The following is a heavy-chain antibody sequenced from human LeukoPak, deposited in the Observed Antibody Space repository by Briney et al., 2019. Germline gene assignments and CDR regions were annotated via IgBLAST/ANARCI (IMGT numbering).Heavy chain of an antibody. Sequence: SETLSLTCNVSGGSISSYYWSWIRQPAGKGLDRSGKGLQWIGRIYSSGNTNYNPSLKSRVSMSVDTSKSQFSLKLNSVTAADTAVYYCARGVYIAAAQYGYWGQGTLVTVSS. J-gene: IGHJ4*02. V-gene: IGHV4-4*07. CDR3: ARGVYIAAAQYGY. CDR2: IYSSGNT. CDR1: GGSISSYY. D-gene: IGHD6-13*01.